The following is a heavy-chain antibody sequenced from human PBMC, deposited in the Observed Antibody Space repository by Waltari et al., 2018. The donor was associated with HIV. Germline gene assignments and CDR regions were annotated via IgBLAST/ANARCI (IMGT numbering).Heavy chain of an antibody. CDR1: GFIFSHFW. Sequence: EVQLVESGGGLVQPGGSLRLPCTTSGFIFSHFWMSWVRQAPGKGLGWVANINQDGSATYSVGSVKGRFTVSRDNAKTSLYLQMNSLRAEDTAVYYCARGLNWNYGFFWGQGSLVTVSS. D-gene: IGHD1-7*01. CDR2: INQDGSAT. J-gene: IGHJ4*02. CDR3: ARGLNWNYGFF. V-gene: IGHV3-7*01.